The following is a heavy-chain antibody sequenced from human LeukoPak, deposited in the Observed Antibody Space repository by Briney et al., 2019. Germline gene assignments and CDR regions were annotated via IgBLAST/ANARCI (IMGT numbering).Heavy chain of an antibody. CDR3: ARVDGGYDPNWFDP. D-gene: IGHD5-12*01. CDR2: INPNSGGT. J-gene: IGHJ5*02. Sequence: ASVKVSCKASGYTFTGYYMHWVRQAPGQGLEWMGWINPNSGGTNYAQKFQGRVTMTRDTSISTAYMELSRLRSDDTAVYYCARVDGGYDPNWFDPWGQGTLVTVSS. V-gene: IGHV1-2*02. CDR1: GYTFTGYY.